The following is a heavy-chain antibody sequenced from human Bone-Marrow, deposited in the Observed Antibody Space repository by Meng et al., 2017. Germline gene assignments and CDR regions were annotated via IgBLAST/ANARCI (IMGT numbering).Heavy chain of an antibody. CDR1: GGSISSSSYY. J-gene: IGHJ4*02. CDR2: IYYSGST. V-gene: IGHV4-39*07. D-gene: IGHD3-16*02. Sequence: SETLSLTCTVSGGSISSSSYYWGWIRQPPGKGLEWIGSIYYSGSTYYNPSLKSRVTISVDTSKNQFSLKLSSVTAADTAVYYCVRADARDVLLYSTVFDYWGQGMLVTVSS. CDR3: VRADARDVLLYSTVFDY.